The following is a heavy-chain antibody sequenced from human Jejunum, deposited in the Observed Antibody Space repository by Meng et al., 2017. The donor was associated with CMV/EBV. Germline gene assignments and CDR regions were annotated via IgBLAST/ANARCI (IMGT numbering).Heavy chain of an antibody. CDR1: DSISSYD. CDR2: VSYTGA. J-gene: IGHJ4*02. CDR3: ARDRHYNDMSGYYRYFDY. V-gene: IGHV4-59*01. D-gene: IGHD3-22*01. Sequence: DSISSYDWSWIRQSPGKGLEWIGYVSYTGANKNPSLQSRVSTSMDTSKNQFSLKLKSVTAADTAVYYCARDRHYNDMSGYYRYFDYWGQGMLVTVSS.